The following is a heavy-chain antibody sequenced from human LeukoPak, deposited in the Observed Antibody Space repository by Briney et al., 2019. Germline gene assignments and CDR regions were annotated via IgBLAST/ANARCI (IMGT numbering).Heavy chain of an antibody. CDR1: GGSFSGYY. D-gene: IGHD1-20*01. J-gene: IGHJ2*01. Sequence: SETLSLTCTVYGGSFSGYYWSWIRQPPGKGLEWIGEINHSGSTNYNPSLKSRVTISVDTSKNQFSLKLSSVTAADTAVYYCARGGYNWNDVNRWYFDLWGRGTLVTVSS. CDR3: ARGGYNWNDVNRWYFDL. CDR2: INHSGST. V-gene: IGHV4-34*01.